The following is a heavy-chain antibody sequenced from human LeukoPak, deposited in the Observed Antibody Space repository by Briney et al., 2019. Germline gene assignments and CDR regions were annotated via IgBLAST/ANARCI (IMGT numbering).Heavy chain of an antibody. Sequence: GGSLRLSCAASGFTFSSYGMHWVRQAPGKGLEWVAVIWYDGSNKYYADSVKGRFSISRDNSKNTLYLQMNSLRAEDTAVYYCAKGYDSGSYYFDYWGQGTLVTVSS. D-gene: IGHD1-26*01. V-gene: IGHV3-33*06. CDR3: AKGYDSGSYYFDY. J-gene: IGHJ4*02. CDR2: IWYDGSNK. CDR1: GFTFSSYG.